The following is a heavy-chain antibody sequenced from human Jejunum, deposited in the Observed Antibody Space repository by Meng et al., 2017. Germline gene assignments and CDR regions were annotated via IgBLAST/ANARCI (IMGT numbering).Heavy chain of an antibody. J-gene: IGHJ4*02. D-gene: IGHD3-16*01. CDR1: GFAVSSNF. Sequence: EVQVVETGGGLIQPGGSLSLSCAASGFAVSSNFMSWVRQAPGKGLEWVSTFTGTTTSTYYADSVKGRFTISRDNSKNTLYLQMNSLRAEDTAVYYCAKLTSLWGQGTLVTVSS. CDR3: AKLTSL. V-gene: IGHV3-23*04. CDR2: FTGTTTST.